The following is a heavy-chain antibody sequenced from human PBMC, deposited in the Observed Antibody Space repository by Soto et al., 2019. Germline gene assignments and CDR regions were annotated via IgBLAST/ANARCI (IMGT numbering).Heavy chain of an antibody. CDR1: GGSITSSSHY. D-gene: IGHD6-6*01. CDR2: IYYDGNT. Sequence: TSETLSLTCTVSGGSITSSSHYWGWIRQPPGKGLECIGNIYYDGNTYYNPSLKSRVTISLDTSNNQFSLRLNSVTAADTAVYYCARSSITPRLFMYPFDYWGQGTLVTVSS. CDR3: ARSSITPRLFMYPFDY. V-gene: IGHV4-39*01. J-gene: IGHJ4*02.